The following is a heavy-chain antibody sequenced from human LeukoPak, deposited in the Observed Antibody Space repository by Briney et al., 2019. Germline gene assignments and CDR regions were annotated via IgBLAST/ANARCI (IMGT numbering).Heavy chain of an antibody. Sequence: PGGSLRLSCAASGFTSSTYSMNWVRQAPGMGLEWVSATSTSGGSAYYADSVKGRFTISRDNSKNTLYLQMDSLRADDTAVYYCARYSGSYYYPPAWDLWGQGTLVTVSS. CDR3: ARYSGSYYYPPAWDL. CDR1: GFTSSTYS. V-gene: IGHV3-23*01. D-gene: IGHD1-26*01. CDR2: TSTSGGSA. J-gene: IGHJ4*02.